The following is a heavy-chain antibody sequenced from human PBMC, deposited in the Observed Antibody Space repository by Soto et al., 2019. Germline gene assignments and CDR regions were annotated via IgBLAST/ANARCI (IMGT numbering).Heavy chain of an antibody. J-gene: IGHJ5*02. Sequence: ASVKVSCKASGYTFTSYGISWVRQAPGQGLEWMGWISAYNGNTNYAQKLQGRVTMTTDTSTSTAYMELRSLRSDDTAVYYCARVSSRITIFGVVTDNWFDPWGQGNLVTVS. D-gene: IGHD3-3*01. CDR1: GYTFTSYG. CDR2: ISAYNGNT. CDR3: ARVSSRITIFGVVTDNWFDP. V-gene: IGHV1-18*01.